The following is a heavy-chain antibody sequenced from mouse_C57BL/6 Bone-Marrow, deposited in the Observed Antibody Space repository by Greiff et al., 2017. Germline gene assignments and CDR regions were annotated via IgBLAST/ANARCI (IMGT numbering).Heavy chain of an antibody. CDR3: ARGGEY. CDR1: GYNFTSYC. CDR2: IYPGSGGT. Sequence: QVQLQQSGAELVKPGASVKMSCKASGYNFTSYCIIWVKQRPGQGLEWIGDIYPGSGGTNDNEKFKSKATLTVDASSSTAYMQISILTSADCAVYYCARGGEYWGQGT. V-gene: IGHV1-55*01. J-gene: IGHJ2*01.